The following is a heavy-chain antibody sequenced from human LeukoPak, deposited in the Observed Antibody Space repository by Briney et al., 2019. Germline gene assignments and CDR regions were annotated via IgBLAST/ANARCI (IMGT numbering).Heavy chain of an antibody. J-gene: IGHJ4*02. V-gene: IGHV3-20*04. D-gene: IGHD2-15*01. CDR3: ARDCSGKLGFDY. Sequence: GGSLRLSCAASGFTFDDYGMSWVRQAPGKGLEWVSGINWSGGSTGYADSVKGRFTISRDNAKNSLYLQMNSLRAEDTALYYCARDCSGKLGFDYWGQGTLVTVSS. CDR2: INWSGGST. CDR1: GFTFDDYG.